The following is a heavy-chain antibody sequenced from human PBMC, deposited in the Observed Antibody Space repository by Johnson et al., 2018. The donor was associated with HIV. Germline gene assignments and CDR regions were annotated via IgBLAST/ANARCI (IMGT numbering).Heavy chain of an antibody. Sequence: VQLVESGGGLVQPGGSLRLSCAASGFIFSSYAMHWVRQAPGKGLQYVSAISSNGGSTYYANSVKGRFTISRDNSRNTLYLQMNSLTVEDTAVYFCARSHDYAVSTTNDAFDFWGQGTMVSVS. D-gene: IGHD3-16*01. V-gene: IGHV3-64*01. CDR3: ARSHDYAVSTTNDAFDF. CDR1: GFIFSSYA. J-gene: IGHJ3*01. CDR2: ISSNGGST.